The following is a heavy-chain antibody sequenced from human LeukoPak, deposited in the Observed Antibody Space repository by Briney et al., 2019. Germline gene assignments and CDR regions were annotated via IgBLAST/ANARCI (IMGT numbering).Heavy chain of an antibody. J-gene: IGHJ4*02. D-gene: IGHD3-16*02. Sequence: SETLSLTCTVSGGSISSYYWSWIRQPPGKGLEWIGYIYYSGSTNYNPSLKSRVTISVDTSKNQFSLKLSSVTAADTAVYYCARVVSDYVWGSYRYSFDYWGQGTLATVSS. CDR3: ARVVSDYVWGSYRYSFDY. V-gene: IGHV4-59*01. CDR1: GGSISSYY. CDR2: IYYSGST.